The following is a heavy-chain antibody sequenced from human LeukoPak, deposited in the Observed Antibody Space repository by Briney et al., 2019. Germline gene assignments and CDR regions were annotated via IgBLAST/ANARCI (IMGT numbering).Heavy chain of an antibody. V-gene: IGHV4-61*05. Sequence: SETLSLTCTVSGGSISTSNYYWGWIRQPPGKGLEWIGYIYYSGSTNYNPSLKSRVTISVDTSKNQFSLKLSSVTAADTAVYYCARALRYFDPVDYWGQGTLVTVSS. J-gene: IGHJ4*02. D-gene: IGHD3-9*01. CDR3: ARALRYFDPVDY. CDR1: GGSISTSNYY. CDR2: IYYSGST.